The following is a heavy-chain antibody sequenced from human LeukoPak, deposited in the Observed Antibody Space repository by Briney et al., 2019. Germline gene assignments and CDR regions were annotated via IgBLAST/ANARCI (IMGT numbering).Heavy chain of an antibody. Sequence: SETLSLTRTVPDGSISSYYWSWIRQPAGKGLEWIGRIYPSGSTNYNPSLKSRVTMSVDTSKNQFSLKLSSVTAADTAVYYCARTSSSSWSYGMDVWGQGTTVTVSS. CDR2: IYPSGST. D-gene: IGHD6-13*01. CDR1: DGSISSYY. V-gene: IGHV4-4*07. J-gene: IGHJ6*02. CDR3: ARTSSSSWSYGMDV.